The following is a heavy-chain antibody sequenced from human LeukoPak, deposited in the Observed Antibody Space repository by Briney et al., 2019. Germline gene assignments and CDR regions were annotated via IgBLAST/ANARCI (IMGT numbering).Heavy chain of an antibody. Sequence: SVKVSCKASGGTFSSYAISWVRQAPGQGLEWMGGIIPIFGTANYAQKFQGRDTITADESTSTAYMELSSLRSEDTAVYYCARGQVPATTGGLLWFGEYAYNWFDPWGQGTLVTVSS. CDR3: ARGQVPATTGGLLWFGEYAYNWFDP. J-gene: IGHJ5*02. D-gene: IGHD3-10*01. CDR2: IIPIFGTA. CDR1: GGTFSSYA. V-gene: IGHV1-69*01.